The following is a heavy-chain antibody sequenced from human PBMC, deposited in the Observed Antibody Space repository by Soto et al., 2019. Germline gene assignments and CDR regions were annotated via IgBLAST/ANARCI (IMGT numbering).Heavy chain of an antibody. D-gene: IGHD3-10*01. Sequence: GGSLRLSCAASGFIFKMYWMHWVRQSPGKGLVWISRIYNDGTYSDYADSVRGRFTISRDNVNDTLYLQMNNLRAEDSGLYYCTRGPRPISTGTGAYWGQGTRVTVSS. CDR2: IYNDGTYS. CDR3: TRGPRPISTGTGAY. J-gene: IGHJ4*02. V-gene: IGHV3-74*01. CDR1: GFIFKMYW.